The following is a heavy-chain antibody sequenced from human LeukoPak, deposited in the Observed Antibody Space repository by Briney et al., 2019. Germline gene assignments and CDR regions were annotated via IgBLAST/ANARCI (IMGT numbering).Heavy chain of an antibody. CDR1: GFTFDDYA. Sequence: GGSLRLSCAASGFTFDDYAMHWVRQAPGRGLEWVSGISWNSGSIGYADSVKGRFTISRDNAKNSLYLQMNSLRAEDTALYYCAKADRGGWFDPWGQGTLVTVSS. V-gene: IGHV3-9*01. J-gene: IGHJ5*02. CDR2: ISWNSGSI. CDR3: AKADRGGWFDP.